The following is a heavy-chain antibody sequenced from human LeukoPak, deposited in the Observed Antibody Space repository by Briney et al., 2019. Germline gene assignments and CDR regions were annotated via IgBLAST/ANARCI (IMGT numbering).Heavy chain of an antibody. CDR1: TFTLSTSW. CDR2: INQDGSDT. J-gene: IGHJ3*02. CDR3: ARDPYSVSYGAFDI. V-gene: IGHV3-7*03. D-gene: IGHD1-26*01. Sequence: GGSLRLSCTASTFTLSTSWMTWVRQAPGSGLEWVANINQDGSDTQYVDSVKGRFTISRDIAKNSVHLQMNSLRVEDTAMYYCARDPYSVSYGAFDIWGQGTMVTVSS.